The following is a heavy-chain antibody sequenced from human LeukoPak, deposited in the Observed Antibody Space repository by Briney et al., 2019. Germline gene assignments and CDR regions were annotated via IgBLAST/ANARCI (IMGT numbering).Heavy chain of an antibody. Sequence: SQTLSLTCAISGDSVASNNDAWNWIRQSPSRDLEWLGRTYYRSKWYNDYAVSVKGRITINPDTSRNQFSLHLNSVTPEDSAVYYCARSAGGTVDYWGQGALVTVSS. J-gene: IGHJ4*02. V-gene: IGHV6-1*01. CDR2: TYYRSKWYN. CDR1: GDSVASNNDA. D-gene: IGHD6-13*01. CDR3: ARSAGGTVDY.